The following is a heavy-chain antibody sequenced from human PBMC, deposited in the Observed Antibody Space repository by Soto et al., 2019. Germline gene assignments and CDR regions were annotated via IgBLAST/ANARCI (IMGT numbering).Heavy chain of an antibody. Sequence: SVKVSCKASGGTFSSYAISWVRQAPGQGLEWMGGIIPIFGTANYAQKFQGRVTITADESTSTAYMELSSLRSEDTAVYYCARGNWNYVLPYGMDVWGQGTTVTVSS. V-gene: IGHV1-69*13. CDR2: IIPIFGTA. J-gene: IGHJ6*02. CDR1: GGTFSSYA. CDR3: ARGNWNYVLPYGMDV. D-gene: IGHD1-7*01.